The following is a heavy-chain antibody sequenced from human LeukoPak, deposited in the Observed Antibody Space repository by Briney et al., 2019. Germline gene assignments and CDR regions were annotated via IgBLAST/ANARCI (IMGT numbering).Heavy chain of an antibody. D-gene: IGHD2-2*01. Sequence: SETLSLTCAVYRGSFSGYYWSWIRQPPGKGLEWIGEINHSGSTNCNPSLKSRVTISVDTSKNQFSLKLNSVTAADTAVYYCARGLSRTPPGGYWGQGTLVTVSS. V-gene: IGHV4-34*01. CDR2: INHSGST. J-gene: IGHJ4*02. CDR1: RGSFSGYY. CDR3: ARGLSRTPPGGY.